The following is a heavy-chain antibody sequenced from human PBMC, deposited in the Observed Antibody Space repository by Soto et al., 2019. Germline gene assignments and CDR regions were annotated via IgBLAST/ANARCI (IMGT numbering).Heavy chain of an antibody. J-gene: IGHJ4*02. CDR1: GFTFSSYA. V-gene: IGHV3-23*01. CDR3: AKVAPNVLRFLEWSLLNGKYYFDY. D-gene: IGHD3-3*01. CDR2: ISGSGGST. Sequence: EVPLLESGGGLVQPGGSLRLSCAASGFTFSSYAMSWVRQAPGKGLEWVSAISGSGGSTYYADSVKGRFTISRDNSKNTLYLQMNSLRAEGTAVYYCAKVAPNVLRFLEWSLLNGKYYFDYWGQGTLVTVSS.